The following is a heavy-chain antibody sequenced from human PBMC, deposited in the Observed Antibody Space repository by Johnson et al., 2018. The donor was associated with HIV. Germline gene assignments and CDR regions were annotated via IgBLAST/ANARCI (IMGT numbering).Heavy chain of an antibody. Sequence: VQLVESGGGLVKPGGSLRLSCAASGFTFSNAWMSWVRQAPGKGLEWVGRIKSKTDGGTTDYAAPVKGRFTISRDDSKNTLYLQMNSLRAEDTAVYYCAKDQGQWLVDAFDIWGQGTMVTVSS. CDR3: AKDQGQWLVDAFDI. V-gene: IGHV3-15*01. CDR1: GFTFSNAW. J-gene: IGHJ3*02. CDR2: IKSKTDGGTT. D-gene: IGHD6-19*01.